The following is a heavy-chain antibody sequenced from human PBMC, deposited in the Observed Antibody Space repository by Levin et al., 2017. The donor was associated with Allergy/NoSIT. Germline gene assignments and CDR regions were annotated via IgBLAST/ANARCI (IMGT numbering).Heavy chain of an antibody. CDR1: GFIFSSYS. Sequence: PGGSLRLSCAASGFIFSSYSMNWVRQAPGKGVEWVSSIIPSSGIIHYADSVKGRFTVSRDNAKNSLYLQMNGLRTEDTAVYYCARDRGFGDYDFYYWGQGTLVTVSS. V-gene: IGHV3-21*01. J-gene: IGHJ4*02. D-gene: IGHD4-17*01. CDR3: ARDRGFGDYDFYY. CDR2: IIPSSGII.